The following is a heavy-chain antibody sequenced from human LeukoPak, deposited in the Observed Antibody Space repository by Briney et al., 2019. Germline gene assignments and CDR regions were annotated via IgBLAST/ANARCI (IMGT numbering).Heavy chain of an antibody. CDR3: ARPGYGDSNCFDP. CDR1: GYSFSTYW. D-gene: IGHD4-17*01. J-gene: IGHJ5*02. Sequence: GESLKISCKGSGYSFSTYWIAWVRQMPGKGLEWMGIIYPGDSDTRYSPSFQAQVTISADKSISTAYLQWSSLKASDTAMYYCARPGYGDSNCFDPWGQGTLVTVSS. CDR2: IYPGDSDT. V-gene: IGHV5-51*01.